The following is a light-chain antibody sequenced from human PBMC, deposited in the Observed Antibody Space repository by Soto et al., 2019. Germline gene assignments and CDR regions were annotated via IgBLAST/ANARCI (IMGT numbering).Light chain of an antibody. CDR2: GAS. CDR1: QSVTTN. V-gene: IGKV3D-15*02. J-gene: IGKJ1*01. Sequence: PGETATLFMRASQSVTTNFAWYQQKPGQAPSLLIYGASTRATGIPARFSGSGSGTEFTLTISSLQSEDFAVYYCQQYGNLPWTFGEGTKVDIK. CDR3: QQYGNLPWT.